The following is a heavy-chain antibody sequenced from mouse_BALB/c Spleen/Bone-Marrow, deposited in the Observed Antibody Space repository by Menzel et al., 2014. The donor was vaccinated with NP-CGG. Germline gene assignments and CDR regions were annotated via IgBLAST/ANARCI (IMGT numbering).Heavy chain of an antibody. CDR1: GFDFSRLW. CDR3: TRLGYYGAMEF. D-gene: IGHD1-1*01. J-gene: IGHJ4*01. Sequence: EVQLQESGGGPGQPGGSLKLSCAVSGFDFSRLWMSWVRQAPGKGLEWIGEINPDGRTINYAPSLKDKFIISRDNAKNTLYLQMSKVRSEDTALYYCTRLGYYGAMEFFGHATSATVSS. V-gene: IGHV4-1*02. CDR2: INPDGRTI.